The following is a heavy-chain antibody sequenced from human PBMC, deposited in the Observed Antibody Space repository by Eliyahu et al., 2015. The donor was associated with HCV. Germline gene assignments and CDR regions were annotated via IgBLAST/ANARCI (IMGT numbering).Heavy chain of an antibody. CDR2: ISYDGSNK. CDR1: GFTFSSYG. D-gene: IGHD1-26*01. Sequence: QVQLVESGGGVVQPGRSLRLSCAASGFTFSSYGMHWVRQAPGKGLEWVAVISYDGSNKYYADSVKGRFTISRDNSKNTLYLQMNSLRAEDTAVYYCAKEDPVYSGSYYVGAFDIWGQGTMVTVSS. CDR3: AKEDPVYSGSYYVGAFDI. V-gene: IGHV3-30*18. J-gene: IGHJ3*02.